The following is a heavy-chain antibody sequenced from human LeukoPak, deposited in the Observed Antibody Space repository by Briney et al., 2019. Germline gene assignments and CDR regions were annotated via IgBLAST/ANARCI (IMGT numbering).Heavy chain of an antibody. CDR3: ARHPDYCSSTSCYTNYFDY. Sequence: SQTLSLTCTVSGGSISSGDYYWSWIRQPPGKGLEWIGYIYYSGSTYYNPSLKSRVTISVDTSKNQFSLKLSSVTAADTAVYYCARHPDYCSSTSCYTNYFDYWGQGTLVTVSS. CDR2: IYYSGST. D-gene: IGHD2-2*02. V-gene: IGHV4-30-4*08. J-gene: IGHJ4*02. CDR1: GGSISSGDYY.